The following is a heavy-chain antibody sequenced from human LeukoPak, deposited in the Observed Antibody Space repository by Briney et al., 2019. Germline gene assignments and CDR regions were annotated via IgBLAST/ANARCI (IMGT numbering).Heavy chain of an antibody. CDR3: ARVEATTAPGGVDY. D-gene: IGHD4-17*01. Sequence: GGSLRLSCAASGFTFSSYWMHWVRQAPGKGLVWVSRINSDGSSTSYAGSVKGRFTISRDNAKNTLYLQMNSLRAEDTAVYYCARVEATTAPGGVDYWGQGTLVTVSS. CDR2: INSDGSST. CDR1: GFTFSSYW. J-gene: IGHJ4*02. V-gene: IGHV3-74*01.